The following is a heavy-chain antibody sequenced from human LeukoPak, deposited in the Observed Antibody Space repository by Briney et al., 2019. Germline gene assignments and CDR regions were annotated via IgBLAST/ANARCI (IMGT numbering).Heavy chain of an antibody. V-gene: IGHV3-23*01. CDR1: GFTFRSHA. Sequence: PGGSLRLSCAASGFTFRSHAMHWVRQAPGKGLEWVSGINAGATTTYYADSVKGHFTISRDNSKNTLYLQMNSLRVDDTAMYYCAKGPTVSTFGYWGRGTLVTVSS. CDR2: INAGATTT. CDR3: AKGPTVSTFGY. D-gene: IGHD5/OR15-5a*01. J-gene: IGHJ4*02.